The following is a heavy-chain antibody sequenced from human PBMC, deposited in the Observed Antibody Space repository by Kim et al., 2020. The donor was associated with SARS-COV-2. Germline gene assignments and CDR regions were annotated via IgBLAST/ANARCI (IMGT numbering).Heavy chain of an antibody. CDR3: AIEGYGSGSYYVGVDV. Sequence: GGSLRLSCAASGFPVSSNYMSWVRQAPGKGLEWVSVIYSGGSTYYADSVKGRFTISRDNSKNTLYLQMNSLRAEDTAVYYCAIEGYGSGSYYVGVDVWGQGTTVTVSS. CDR1: GFPVSSNY. V-gene: IGHV3-53*01. CDR2: IYSGGST. J-gene: IGHJ6*02. D-gene: IGHD3-10*01.